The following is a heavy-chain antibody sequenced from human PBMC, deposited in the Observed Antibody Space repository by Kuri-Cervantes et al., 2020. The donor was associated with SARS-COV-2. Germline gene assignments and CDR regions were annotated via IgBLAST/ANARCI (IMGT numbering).Heavy chain of an antibody. CDR2: INHSGST. Sequence: SQTLSLTCAVYGGSFSGYYWSWIRQSPEKGLEWIGEINHSGSTNYNPALESRTTMSVDTSKNQFSLKLSSVTAADTAVYSCARWPPGSYRPHDAFDVWGQGTMVTVSS. J-gene: IGHJ3*01. CDR3: ARWPPGSYRPHDAFDV. CDR1: GGSFSGYY. V-gene: IGHV4-34*01. D-gene: IGHD1-26*01.